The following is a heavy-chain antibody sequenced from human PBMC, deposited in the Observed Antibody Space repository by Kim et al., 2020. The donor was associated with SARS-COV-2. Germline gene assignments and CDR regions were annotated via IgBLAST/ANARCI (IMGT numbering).Heavy chain of an antibody. V-gene: IGHV4-34*01. Sequence: SETLSLTCAVYGGSFSAYSWIWIRQAPGKGLEWVGEVNHSGITKYHPSLKSRVTISVDTSKNQFSLKLPSVTAADTAGFYCARGREGVVPSPILGLGPYYYYYAMDVWGQGTTVTVS. CDR1: GGSFSAYS. CDR2: VNHSGIT. D-gene: IGHD3-3*01. CDR3: ARGREGVVPSPILGLGPYYYYYAMDV. J-gene: IGHJ6*02.